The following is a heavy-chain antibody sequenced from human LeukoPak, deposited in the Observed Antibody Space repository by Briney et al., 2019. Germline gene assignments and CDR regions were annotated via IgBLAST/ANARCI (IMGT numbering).Heavy chain of an antibody. J-gene: IGHJ4*02. V-gene: IGHV3-33*06. D-gene: IGHD1-1*01. CDR2: IWHDGNNK. CDR1: GFTFSSNG. CDR3: AKGQELDDGVFDS. Sequence: PGRSLRLSCTASGFTFSSNGMHWVRQAPGKGLEWVAVIWHDGNNKYYADSVKGRFTISRDNSKNTLYLELNSLRVEDTATFYCAKGQELDDGVFDSWGQGTMVTVSS.